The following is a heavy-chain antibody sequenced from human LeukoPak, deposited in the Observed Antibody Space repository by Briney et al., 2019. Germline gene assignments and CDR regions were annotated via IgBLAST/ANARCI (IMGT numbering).Heavy chain of an antibody. V-gene: IGHV4-59*01. CDR2: IYYSGST. Sequence: SETLSLTCTVSGGSISSYYWSWIRQPPGKGLEWIGYIYYSGSTNYNPSLKSRVTISVDTSKNQFSLILTSVTAADTAIYYCAKIRQPHLDSYYYGMDVWGQGTTVTVSS. CDR3: AKIRQPHLDSYYYGMDV. D-gene: IGHD1-1*01. J-gene: IGHJ6*02. CDR1: GGSISSYY.